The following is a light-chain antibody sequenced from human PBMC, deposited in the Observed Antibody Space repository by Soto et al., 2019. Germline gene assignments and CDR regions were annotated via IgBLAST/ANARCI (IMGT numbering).Light chain of an antibody. CDR3: LQYNDWPPKQYT. CDR1: QSVSSD. CDR2: GAS. Sequence: EIVMTQSPATLSVSPGERVTLSCRASQSVSSDLAWYQHKPGQAPRLLIYGASTRATTTPARFSGSGSGTEFSLSISSLLSEDFAVYYCLQYNDWPPKQYTFGQGTKLEIK. V-gene: IGKV3-15*01. J-gene: IGKJ2*01.